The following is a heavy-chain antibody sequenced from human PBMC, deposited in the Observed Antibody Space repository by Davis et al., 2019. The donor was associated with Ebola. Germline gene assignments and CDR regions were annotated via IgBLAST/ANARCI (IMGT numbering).Heavy chain of an antibody. CDR2: IYYSGST. D-gene: IGHD2-2*03. CDR1: GGSISSYY. CDR3: ARAHGKAAPWIYYYYYGMDV. V-gene: IGHV4-59*01. J-gene: IGHJ6*02. Sequence: PSETLSLTCTVPGGSISSYYWSWIRQPPGKGLEWIGYIYYSGSTNYNPSLKSRVTISVDTSKNQFSLKLSSVTAADTAVYYCARAHGKAAPWIYYYYYGMDVWGQGTTVTVSS.